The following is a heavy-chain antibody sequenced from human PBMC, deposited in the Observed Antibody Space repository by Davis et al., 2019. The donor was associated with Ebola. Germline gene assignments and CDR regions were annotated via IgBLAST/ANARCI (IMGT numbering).Heavy chain of an antibody. CDR1: GFTFSSYA. CDR3: ARDRGITMIVAGYFHH. J-gene: IGHJ1*01. Sequence: PGGSLRLSCAASGFTFSSYAMHWVRQAPGKGLEWVAVISYDGSNKYYADSVKGRFTISRDNSKNTLHLQMNSLRADDTAVYYCARDRGITMIVAGYFHHWGQGTLVTVSS. D-gene: IGHD3-22*01. CDR2: ISYDGSNK. V-gene: IGHV3-30-3*01.